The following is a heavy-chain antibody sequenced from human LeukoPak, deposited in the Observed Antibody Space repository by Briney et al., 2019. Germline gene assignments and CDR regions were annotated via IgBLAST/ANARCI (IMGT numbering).Heavy chain of an antibody. CDR1: GFTFSSYA. D-gene: IGHD1-26*01. Sequence: GGSLRLSCAASGFTFSSYAMHWVRQAPGKGLEWVAVISYDGSNKYYADSVKGRFTISRDNSKNTLYLQMNSLRAEDTAVYYCARDPSGSYDYWGQGTLVTVSS. CDR2: ISYDGSNK. CDR3: ARDPSGSYDY. J-gene: IGHJ4*02. V-gene: IGHV3-30-3*01.